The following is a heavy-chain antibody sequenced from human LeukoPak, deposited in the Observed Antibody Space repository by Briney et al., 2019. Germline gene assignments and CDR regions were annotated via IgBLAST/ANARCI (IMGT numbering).Heavy chain of an antibody. CDR2: ISGSGGST. D-gene: IGHD4-17*01. CDR1: GFTFSSYA. V-gene: IGHV3-23*01. Sequence: PGGSLRLSCAASGFTFSSYAMSWVRQAPGKGLEWVSAISGSGGSTYYADSVKGRFTISRDNSKNTLYLQMNSLRAEDTAVYYCAKDPPLTTTVTYLTGDYWGQGTLVTVSS. CDR3: AKDPPLTTTVTYLTGDY. J-gene: IGHJ4*02.